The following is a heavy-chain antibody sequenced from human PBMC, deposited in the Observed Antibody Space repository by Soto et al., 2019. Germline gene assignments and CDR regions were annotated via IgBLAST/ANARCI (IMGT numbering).Heavy chain of an antibody. Sequence: EVQLLESGGGLVQPGGSLSLSCAASAFTFNNYAMSWVRQAPGKGLEWVSGIGGSGRTTYYADSVKGRFTISRDNSNNTLYLQMNSLRAEDTAVYYCAKSRYSDSSGDFYDYWGQGTLVTVSS. J-gene: IGHJ4*02. CDR2: IGGSGRTT. D-gene: IGHD3-22*01. CDR1: AFTFNNYA. V-gene: IGHV3-23*01. CDR3: AKSRYSDSSGDFYDY.